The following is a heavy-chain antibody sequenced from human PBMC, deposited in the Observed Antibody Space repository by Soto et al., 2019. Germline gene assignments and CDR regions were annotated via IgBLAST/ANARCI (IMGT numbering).Heavy chain of an antibody. CDR1: GFTFSDYY. CDR2: ISSSGSTI. D-gene: IGHD3-3*01. CDR3: ARFPWIRFLEWLYVDY. Sequence: GGSLRLSCAASGFTFSDYYMSWIRQAPGKGLEWVSYISSSGSTIYYADSVKGRFTISRDNAKNSLYLQMNSLRAEDTAVYYCARFPWIRFLEWLYVDYWGQGTLVTVSS. J-gene: IGHJ4*02. V-gene: IGHV3-11*01.